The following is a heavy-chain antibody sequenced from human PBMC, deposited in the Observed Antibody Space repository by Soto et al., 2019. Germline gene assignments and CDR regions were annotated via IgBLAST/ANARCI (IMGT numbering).Heavy chain of an antibody. J-gene: IGHJ4*02. D-gene: IGHD3-22*01. CDR3: ARTGYDRSGYFVEYYFDY. CDR2: ISNDGSNP. Sequence: PGGSPRLSCAASGFTFSKYAMHWVRQARGTGLEWVAVISNDGSNPYYADSVKGRFTISRDNSKNTLYLQMDSLREEDTAVYYCARTGYDRSGYFVEYYFDYWGQGTLVTVSS. CDR1: GFTFSKYA. V-gene: IGHV3-30-3*01.